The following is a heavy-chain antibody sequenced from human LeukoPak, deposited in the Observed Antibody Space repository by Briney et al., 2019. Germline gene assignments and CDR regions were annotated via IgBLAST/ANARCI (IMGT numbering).Heavy chain of an antibody. J-gene: IGHJ5*02. CDR1: GGSISSDSYY. CDR2: MYYSGST. D-gene: IGHD3-3*01. Sequence: PSETLSLTCTVSGGSISSDSYYWSWIRQPPGKGLEWVGDMYYSGSTYYNPSLKSRVTISVDTSKNQFSLKLSSVTAADTAVYFCARHAQRNYDFWSGYFPFNWFDPWGQGTLVTVSS. V-gene: IGHV4-39*01. CDR3: ARHAQRNYDFWSGYFPFNWFDP.